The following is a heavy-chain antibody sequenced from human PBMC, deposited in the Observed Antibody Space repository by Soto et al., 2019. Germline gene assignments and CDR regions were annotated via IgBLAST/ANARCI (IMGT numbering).Heavy chain of an antibody. CDR1: GFTFSSYA. V-gene: IGHV3-23*01. D-gene: IGHD6-19*01. J-gene: IGHJ3*02. Sequence: GGSLRLSCAASGFTFSSYAMSWVRQAPGKGLEWVSAISGSGGSTYYADSVKGRFTISRDNSKNTLYLQMNSLRAEDTAVYYCAKSRAGGVAGTLGAFDIWGQGTMVTVSS. CDR3: AKSRAGGVAGTLGAFDI. CDR2: ISGSGGST.